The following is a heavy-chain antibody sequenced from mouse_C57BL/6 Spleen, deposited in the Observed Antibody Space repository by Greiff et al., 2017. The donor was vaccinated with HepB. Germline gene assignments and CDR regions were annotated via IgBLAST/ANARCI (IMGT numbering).Heavy chain of an antibody. V-gene: IGHV1-55*01. CDR3: ARRDYGNHWYFDV. D-gene: IGHD2-1*01. Sequence: QVQLQQSGAELVKPGASVKMSCKASGYTFTSYWITWVKQRPGQGLEWIGDIYPGSGSTNYNEKFKSKATLTVDTSSSTAYMQLSSLTSEDSAVYYCARRDYGNHWYFDVWGTGTTVTVSS. CDR2: IYPGSGST. CDR1: GYTFTSYW. J-gene: IGHJ1*03.